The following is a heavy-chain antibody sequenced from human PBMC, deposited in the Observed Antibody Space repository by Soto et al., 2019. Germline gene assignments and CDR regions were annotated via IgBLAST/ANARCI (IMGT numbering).Heavy chain of an antibody. D-gene: IGHD6-13*01. J-gene: IGHJ4*02. CDR1: GGTFSNYA. V-gene: IGHV1-69*13. CDR3: ARGGFSSSWRFDY. Sequence: SVKVSCKASGGTFSNYAISWVRQAPGQGLEWMGGILPIFGPAKYTQKFQGRVTITADESTSTAYMELRGLRSEDTAVYFCARGGFSSSWRFDYWGQGTLVTVSS. CDR2: ILPIFGPA.